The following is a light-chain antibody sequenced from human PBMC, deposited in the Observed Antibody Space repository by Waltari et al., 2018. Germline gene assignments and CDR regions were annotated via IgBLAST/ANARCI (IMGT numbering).Light chain of an antibody. V-gene: IGKV1-39*01. CDR3: QQGSGPPIS. Sequence: DIQMTQSPSSLSASVGDRVIITCRASQNIDNYLNWYQQKPGKATKLLIYASSNLRSGVPARFRGAGCGTDFTITISTLQPADIATGESQQGSGPPISLGPGNKVD. CDR1: QNIDNY. CDR2: ASS. J-gene: IGKJ3*01.